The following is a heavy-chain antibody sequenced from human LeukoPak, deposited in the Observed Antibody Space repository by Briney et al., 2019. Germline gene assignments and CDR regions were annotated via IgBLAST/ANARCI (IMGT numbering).Heavy chain of an antibody. CDR3: ASLGSSSLPDAFDI. CDR1: GFTFSSYS. CDR2: ISSSSSYI. J-gene: IGHJ3*02. D-gene: IGHD6-13*01. V-gene: IGHV3-21*01. Sequence: PGGSLRLSCAASGFTFSSYSMTWVRQAPGKGLEWVSSISSSSSYIYYADSVKGRFTISRDNAKNSLYLQMNSLRAEDTAVYYCASLGSSSLPDAFDIWGQGTMVTVSS.